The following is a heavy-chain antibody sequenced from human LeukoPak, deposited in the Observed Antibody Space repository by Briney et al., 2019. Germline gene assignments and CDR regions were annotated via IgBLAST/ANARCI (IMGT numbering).Heavy chain of an antibody. J-gene: IGHJ4*02. Sequence: KPSETLSLTCAVYGVSFSGYYWSWLRQPPGKGLEWIGEINHSGSTNYNPSLKSRVTISVDTSKNQFSLKLSSVTAADTAVYYCARDSPYYYGSGSYNRWGQGTLVTVSS. CDR3: ARDSPYYYGSGSYNR. D-gene: IGHD3-10*01. CDR2: INHSGST. V-gene: IGHV4-34*01. CDR1: GVSFSGYY.